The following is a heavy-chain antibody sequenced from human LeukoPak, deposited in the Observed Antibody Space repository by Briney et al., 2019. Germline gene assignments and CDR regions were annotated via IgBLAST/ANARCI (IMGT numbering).Heavy chain of an antibody. CDR2: IYYSGST. J-gene: IGHJ4*02. CDR1: GGSISSGGYY. V-gene: IGHV4-31*03. CDR3: ARDGRTPFDY. Sequence: SETLSLTCTVSGGSISSGGYYWSWIRQHPGKGLEWIGYIYYSGSTYYNPSLKSRVTISVDTSKNQFSLKLSSVTAADTAVYNCARDGRTPFDYWGQGTLVTVSS. D-gene: IGHD1-1*01.